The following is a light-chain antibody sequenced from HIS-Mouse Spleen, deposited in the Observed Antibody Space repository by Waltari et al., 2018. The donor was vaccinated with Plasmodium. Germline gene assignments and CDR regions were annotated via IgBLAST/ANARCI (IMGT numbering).Light chain of an antibody. CDR2: KAS. CDR1: QSISSW. J-gene: IGKJ5*01. CDR3: QQYNSYTSSVT. V-gene: IGKV1-5*03. Sequence: EIQMTQSPSTLSASVGDRVTITCRASQSISSWLAWYQQKPGKAPTLLIYKASSLESGVPSRFSCSGTGTEITLTISSLQPDDFASYDCQQYNSYTSSVTFGQGTRLEIK.